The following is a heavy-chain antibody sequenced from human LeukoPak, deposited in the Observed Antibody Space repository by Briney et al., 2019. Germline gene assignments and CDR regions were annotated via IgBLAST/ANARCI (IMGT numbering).Heavy chain of an antibody. V-gene: IGHV1-2*02. D-gene: IGHD3-16*01. CDR2: INPNSGGT. CDR3: ARDWGHSDAFDI. J-gene: IGHJ3*02. Sequence: GASVKVSCKASGYTFTGYYMHWVRQAPGQGLEWVGWINPNSGGTNYAQKFQGRVTMTRDTSISTAYMELSRLRSDDTAVYYCARDWGHSDAFDIWGQGTMVTVSS. CDR1: GYTFTGYY.